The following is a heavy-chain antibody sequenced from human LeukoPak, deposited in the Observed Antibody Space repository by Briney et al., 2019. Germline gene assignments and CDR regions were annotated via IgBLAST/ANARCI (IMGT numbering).Heavy chain of an antibody. CDR1: GGTFSSYA. J-gene: IGHJ6*04. V-gene: IGHV1-69*05. Sequence: GASVKVSCKASGGTFSSYAISWVRQAPGQGLEWMGGIIPIFGTANYAQKFQGRVTLTTDTSTSTAYMELRTLRSDDTAVYYCARGTLGMDVWGKGTMVTVSS. CDR3: ARGTLGMDV. CDR2: IIPIFGTA. D-gene: IGHD2/OR15-2a*01.